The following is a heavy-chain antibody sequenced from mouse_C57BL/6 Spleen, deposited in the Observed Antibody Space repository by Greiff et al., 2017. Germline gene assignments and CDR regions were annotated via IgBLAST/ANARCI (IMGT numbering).Heavy chain of an antibody. J-gene: IGHJ1*03. V-gene: IGHV1-22*01. CDR3: ARNDGYWGYFDV. D-gene: IGHD2-3*01. CDR2: INPNNGGT. CDR1: GYTFTDYN. Sequence: VQLQQSGPELVKPGASVKMSCKASGYTFTDYNMHWVKQSHGKSLEWIGYINPNNGGTSYNQKFKGKATLTVNKSSSTAYMELRSLTSEDSAVYYGARNDGYWGYFDVWGTGTTVTVSS.